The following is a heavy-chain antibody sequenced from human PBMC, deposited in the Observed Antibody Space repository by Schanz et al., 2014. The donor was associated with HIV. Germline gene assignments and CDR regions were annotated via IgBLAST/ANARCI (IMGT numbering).Heavy chain of an antibody. V-gene: IGHV3-48*02. J-gene: IGHJ6*02. Sequence: EVQLVESGGGLVQPGGSRRLSCAASGFIFSDYSMNWVRQAPGKGLEWVAHMIWNNGIYYADSVKGRFTISRDNAKNSLYLQMNSLREEDTAVYYCTRDGGCSGTACYGYGMDVWGQGTTVTVSS. CDR1: GFIFSDYS. CDR3: TRDGGCSGTACYGYGMDV. D-gene: IGHD2-2*01. CDR2: MIWNNGI.